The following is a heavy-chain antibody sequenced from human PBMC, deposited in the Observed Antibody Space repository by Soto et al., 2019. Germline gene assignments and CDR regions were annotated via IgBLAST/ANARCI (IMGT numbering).Heavy chain of an antibody. CDR1: GFTFSNYD. CDR2: ISSSGSTI. D-gene: IGHD6-19*01. CDR3: AREGRGSGWRNDY. Sequence: GGSLRLSCSASGFTFSNYDMVWIRQAPGKGLEWVSYISSSGSTIYYADSVKGRFTISRDNAKNSLYLQMNSLRAEDTAVYYCAREGRGSGWRNDYWGQGTLVTVSS. J-gene: IGHJ4*02. V-gene: IGHV3-11*01.